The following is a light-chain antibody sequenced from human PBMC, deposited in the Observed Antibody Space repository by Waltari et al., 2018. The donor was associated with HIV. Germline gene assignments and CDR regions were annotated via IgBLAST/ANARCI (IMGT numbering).Light chain of an antibody. J-gene: IGKJ3*01. V-gene: IGKV3-20*01. CDR2: RAS. CDR3: QQYDNSPFT. CDR1: HSVNTF. Sequence: ELVFTQSPATLSLSPGESGTLPCRTSHSVNTFLRWYQQKPGQAPRLLIFRASNSATGIPDRFSGSGSGTDFTLTISRLEPEDYAVYYCQQYDNSPFTFGPGTTVDVK.